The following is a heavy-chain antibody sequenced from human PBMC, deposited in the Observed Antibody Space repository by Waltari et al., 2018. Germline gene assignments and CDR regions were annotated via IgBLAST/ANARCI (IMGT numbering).Heavy chain of an antibody. D-gene: IGHD6-13*01. Sequence: EVQLVESGGGLVQPGGSLRLSCVASGFIFSTYWMDWVRQAPGKGLVWVSRIKSDGSSTTYADSVKGQFTISRDNAKNTLYLHMSRLRAEDTAVYYCVRENIAAAGLESWGQGTLVTVSS. CDR2: IKSDGSST. CDR3: VRENIAAAGLES. V-gene: IGHV3-74*01. J-gene: IGHJ4*02. CDR1: GFIFSTYW.